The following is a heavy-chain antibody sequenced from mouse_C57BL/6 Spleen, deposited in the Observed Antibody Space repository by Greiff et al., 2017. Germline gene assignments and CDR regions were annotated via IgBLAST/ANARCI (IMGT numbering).Heavy chain of an antibody. CDR3: DYVCNDNDGGFDY. V-gene: IGHV14-2*01. D-gene: IGHD2-3*01. CDR1: GFNIKDYY. J-gene: IGHJ3*01. CDR2: IDPEDGDT. Sequence: VQLKQSGAELVRPGASVKLSCTASGFNIKDYYMHWVKQRAEQGLAWIGRIDPEDGDTKYASKFQGKATITADTSSNTAYLQLSRLTSEDTAVYYCDYVCNDNDGGFDYWGQGTMVTVSA.